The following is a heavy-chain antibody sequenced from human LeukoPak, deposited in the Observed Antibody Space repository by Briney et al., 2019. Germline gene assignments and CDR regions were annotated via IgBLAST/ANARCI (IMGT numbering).Heavy chain of an antibody. Sequence: SETLSLTCTVYGGSISSYYWSWIRQPPGKGLEWIGYIYYSGSTNYNPSLKSRVTISVDTSKNQFSLKLSSVTAADTAVYYCARLVGSSRTFYYYYGMDVWGQGTTVTVSS. CDR3: ARLVGSSRTFYYYYGMDV. J-gene: IGHJ6*02. CDR1: GGSISSYY. D-gene: IGHD6-13*01. V-gene: IGHV4-59*08. CDR2: IYYSGST.